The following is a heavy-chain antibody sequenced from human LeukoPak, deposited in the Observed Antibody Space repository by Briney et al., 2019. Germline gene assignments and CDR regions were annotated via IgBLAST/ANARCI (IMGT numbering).Heavy chain of an antibody. CDR3: AKLAPRGYNADDSFDI. D-gene: IGHD5-24*01. CDR2: ISGSGGNT. Sequence: PGGSLRLSCAASGFTFSSCSISWVRQAPGQGLEWGSGISGSGGNTYHAGSVKGRFTISRDNSKTTLYLQIHSLRAEDTALYYCAKLAPRGYNADDSFDIWGQGSMVTVTS. CDR1: GFTFSSCS. V-gene: IGHV3-23*01. J-gene: IGHJ3*02.